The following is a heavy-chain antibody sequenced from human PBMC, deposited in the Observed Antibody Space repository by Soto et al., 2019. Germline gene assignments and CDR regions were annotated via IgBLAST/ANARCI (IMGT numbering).Heavy chain of an antibody. CDR2: ISAYNGNT. D-gene: IGHD3-3*01. CDR1: GYTFTSYG. J-gene: IGHJ6*04. V-gene: IGHV1-18*01. CDR3: ARDQRCLEWLLSRYYYYYGMDV. Sequence: ASVKVSCKASGYTFTSYGISWVRQAPGQGLEWMGWISAYNGNTNYAQKLQGRVTMTTDTSTSTAYMELRSLRSDDTAVYYCARDQRCLEWLLSRYYYYYGMDVWGKGTTVTVSS.